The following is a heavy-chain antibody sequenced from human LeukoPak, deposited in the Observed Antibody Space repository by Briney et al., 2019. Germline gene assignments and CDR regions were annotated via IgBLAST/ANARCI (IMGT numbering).Heavy chain of an antibody. CDR2: VYYSGTI. CDR1: GASITSGTYY. Sequence: SETLSLTCSVSGASITSGTYYWAWLRQPPGKGLEWIGSVYYSGTINYNPSLKGRVSISRDMSKNQFSLNLNSVNATDTAVYYCARRDYAAWFDPWGQGTLVTVSS. V-gene: IGHV4-39*07. D-gene: IGHD4/OR15-4a*01. CDR3: ARRDYAAWFDP. J-gene: IGHJ5*02.